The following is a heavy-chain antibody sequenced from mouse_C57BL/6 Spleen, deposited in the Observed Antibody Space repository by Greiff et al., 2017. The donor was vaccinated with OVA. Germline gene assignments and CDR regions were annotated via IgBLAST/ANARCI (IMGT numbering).Heavy chain of an antibody. V-gene: IGHV5-6*01. CDR2: ISSGGSYT. Sequence: EVKLMESGGDLVKPGGSLKLSCAASGFTFSSYGMSWVRQTPDKRLEWVATISSGGSYTFSPDSVKGRFTITRDKHKNTLDLQMSRLKSEDTAMYYCARGTAQATLDYFDYWGQGTTLTVSS. J-gene: IGHJ2*01. CDR3: ARGTAQATLDYFDY. D-gene: IGHD3-2*02. CDR1: GFTFSSYG.